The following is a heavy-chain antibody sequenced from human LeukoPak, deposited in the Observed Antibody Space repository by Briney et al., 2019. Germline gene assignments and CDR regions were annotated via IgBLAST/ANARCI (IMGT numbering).Heavy chain of an antibody. CDR3: VRDRELNY. D-gene: IGHD5-24*01. V-gene: IGHV4-59*01. Sequence: SETLSLTCTVSGGSISSYYWSWIRQPPGKGLEWIGYIYYTGSTNYNPSLKSRVTISVDTSKNQSSLKLTSVTAADTAVYYCVRDRELNYWGQGILVTVSS. CDR1: GGSISSYY. J-gene: IGHJ4*02. CDR2: IYYTGST.